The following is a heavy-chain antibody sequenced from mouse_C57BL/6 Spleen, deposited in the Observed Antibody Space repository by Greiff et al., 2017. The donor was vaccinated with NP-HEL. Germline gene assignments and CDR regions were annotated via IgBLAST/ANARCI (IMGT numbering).Heavy chain of an antibody. CDR2: ISSGGSYT. V-gene: IGHV5-6*01. CDR1: GFTFSSYG. CDR3: ARHGGEDYFDY. J-gene: IGHJ2*01. Sequence: EVMLVESGGDLVKPGGSLKLSCAASGFTFSSYGMSWVRQTPDKRLEWVATISSGGSYTYYPDSVKGRFTISRDNAKNTLYLQMSSLKSEDTAMYYCARHGGEDYFDYWGQGTTLTVSS.